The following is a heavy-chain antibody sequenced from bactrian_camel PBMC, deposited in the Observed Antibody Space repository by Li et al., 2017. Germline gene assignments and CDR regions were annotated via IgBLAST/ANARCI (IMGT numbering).Heavy chain of an antibody. J-gene: IGHJ4*01. CDR1: GFTFETYA. CDR2: VNSGGSST. Sequence: VQLVESGGGLVQPGGSLRLSCAASGFTFETYALSWVRQAPGKGLEWVSTVNSGGSSTYYADSVKGRFTISRDNAKNTPYLQLNSLKTEDTAMYYCAKPSIYDLYDCNHWGQGTQVTVS. D-gene: IGHD4*01. V-gene: IGHV3S31*01. CDR3: AKPSIYDLYDCNH.